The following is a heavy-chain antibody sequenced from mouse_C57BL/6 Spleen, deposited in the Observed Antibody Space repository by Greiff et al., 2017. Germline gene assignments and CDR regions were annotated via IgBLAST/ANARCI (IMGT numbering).Heavy chain of an antibody. CDR1: GYTFSSSW. Sequence: VQLQESGPELVKPGASVKLSCKASGYTFSSSWMHWVKQRPGQGLEWIGRIYPSDRYTNYNQKFKGKATLTADQSSSTAYMHLSSLTSEDSEVYFCCYYDLDYWGKGTTLTVSS. J-gene: IGHJ2*01. CDR2: IYPSDRYT. CDR3: CYYDLDY. D-gene: IGHD2-4*01. V-gene: IGHV1-82*01.